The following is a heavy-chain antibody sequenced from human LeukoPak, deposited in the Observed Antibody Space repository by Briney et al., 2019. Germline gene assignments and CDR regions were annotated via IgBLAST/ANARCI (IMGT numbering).Heavy chain of an antibody. CDR1: GFTFSSYA. Sequence: GGSLRLSCAASGFTFSSYAMHWVRQAPGKGLEWVAVISYDGSNKYYADSVKGRFTISRDNSKNTLYLQMNSLRAEDTAVYYCARDGGEGLWLGELLDPWGQGTLVTVSS. CDR2: ISYDGSNK. J-gene: IGHJ5*02. D-gene: IGHD3-10*01. CDR3: ARDGGEGLWLGELLDP. V-gene: IGHV3-30*04.